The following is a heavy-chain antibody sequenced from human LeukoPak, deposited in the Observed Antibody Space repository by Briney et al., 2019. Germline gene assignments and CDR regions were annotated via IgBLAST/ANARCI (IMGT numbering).Heavy chain of an antibody. D-gene: IGHD2-21*01. CDR1: GGSISIHY. V-gene: IGHV4-59*11. CDR3: ARGSRIRYYYYYYMDV. J-gene: IGHJ6*03. CDR2: IYYSGST. Sequence: KPSETLSLTCTVSGGSISIHYWSWIRHPPGKGLEWIGYIYYSGSTNYNPSLKSRVTISVDTSKNQFSLKLSSVTAADTAVYYCARGSRIRYYYYYYMDVWGKGTTVTVSS.